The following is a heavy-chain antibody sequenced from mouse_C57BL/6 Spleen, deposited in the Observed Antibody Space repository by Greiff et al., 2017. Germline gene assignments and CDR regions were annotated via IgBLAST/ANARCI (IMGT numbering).Heavy chain of an antibody. J-gene: IGHJ4*01. CDR2: ISNGGGST. V-gene: IGHV5-12*01. CDR3: ARQNYEYYAMDD. CDR1: GFTFSDYY. D-gene: IGHD2-4*01. Sequence: DAKLVESGGGLVQPGGSLKLSCAASGFTFSDYYMYWVRQTPEKRMEWVAYISNGGGSTYYPDTVKGRFTISRDNAKNTLYLQMSRLKSEDTAMYYCARQNYEYYAMDDWGQGTSVTVSS.